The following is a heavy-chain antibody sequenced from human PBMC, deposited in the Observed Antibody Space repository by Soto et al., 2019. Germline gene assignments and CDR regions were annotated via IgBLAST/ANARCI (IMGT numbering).Heavy chain of an antibody. CDR2: ISYDGTNK. CDR1: RFHFRISP. CDR3: ARDPKTSGGQHWAFNYFDS. V-gene: IGHV3-30-3*01. Sequence: GGAPRLPRAAPRFHFRISPIHWGRPAPGKGAGWVALISYDGTNKFYADSVKGRFTISRDNSKSTLYLQVDSLRPEDAAVYYCARDPKTSGGQHWAFNYFDSWGQGTLVTVSS. J-gene: IGHJ4*02. D-gene: IGHD7-27*01.